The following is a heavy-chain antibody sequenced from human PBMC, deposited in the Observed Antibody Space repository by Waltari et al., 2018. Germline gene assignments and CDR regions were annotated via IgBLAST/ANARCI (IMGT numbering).Heavy chain of an antibody. V-gene: IGHV4-38-2*02. CDR2: IYHSGST. D-gene: IGHD1-26*01. J-gene: IGHJ4*02. Sequence: QVQLQESGPGLVKPSETLSLTCTVSGYSISSGYYWGWIRQPPGKGLEWIGSIYHSGSTYYNPSLKSRVTISVDTSKNQFSLKLSSVTAADTAVYYCARDQGSGSSPPNYFDYWGQGTLVTVSS. CDR3: ARDQGSGSSPPNYFDY. CDR1: GYSISSGYY.